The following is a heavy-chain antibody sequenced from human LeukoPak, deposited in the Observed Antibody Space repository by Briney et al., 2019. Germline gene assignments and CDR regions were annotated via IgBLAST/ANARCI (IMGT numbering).Heavy chain of an antibody. Sequence: ASVKVSCKASGYTFTGYYMHWVRQAPGQGLEWMGWINPNSGGTNYAQKFQGRVTMTRDTSISTAYMELSRLRSDDTAVYYCARDVLTSTSDYYDSSGSNWFDPWGQGTLVTVSS. CDR2: INPNSGGT. V-gene: IGHV1-2*02. CDR3: ARDVLTSTSDYYDSSGSNWFDP. CDR1: GYTFTGYY. J-gene: IGHJ5*02. D-gene: IGHD3-22*01.